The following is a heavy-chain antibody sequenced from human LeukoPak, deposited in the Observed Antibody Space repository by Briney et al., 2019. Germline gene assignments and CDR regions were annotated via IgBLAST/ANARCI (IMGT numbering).Heavy chain of an antibody. CDR2: IYWYDNK. CDR3: AHLYDSSGYYYVGGNNWFDP. J-gene: IGHJ5*02. CDR1: GFSLSTSGVG. V-gene: IGHV2-5*01. D-gene: IGHD3-22*01. Sequence: ESGPTLVKPTQTLTLTCTFSGFSLSTSGVGVGWIRQPPGKALEWLAPIYWYDNKRYSPSLKSRLTIPEDTSKNQVVLTMTNMDPVDTATYYCAHLYDSSGYYYVGGNNWFDPWGQGTLVTVSS.